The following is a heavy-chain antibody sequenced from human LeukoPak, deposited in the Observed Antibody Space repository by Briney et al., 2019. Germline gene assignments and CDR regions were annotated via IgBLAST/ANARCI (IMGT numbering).Heavy chain of an antibody. D-gene: IGHD1-1*01. J-gene: IGHJ4*02. Sequence: GGSLRLSCSACGFTFSAYAMYWVRQAPGKGLEDVSGISNNGGSSFYADSVKGRFTISRDNSKNTLYLQMSSLRAEDTAVYYCVKITSVTGGDCWGQGTRLTVSS. CDR1: GFTFSAYA. V-gene: IGHV3-64D*09. CDR2: ISNNGGSS. CDR3: VKITSVTGGDC.